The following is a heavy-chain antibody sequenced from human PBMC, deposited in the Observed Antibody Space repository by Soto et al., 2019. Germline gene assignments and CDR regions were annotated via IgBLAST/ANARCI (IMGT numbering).Heavy chain of an antibody. Sequence: QVQLVQSGAEVKKPGSSVKVSCKASGGNFTSSAISWVRQAPGQGLEFMGGIVPLFGTTNYAHKFRGRVTITADESTSTVYMELSSLTSEDTAVYYCAKASGRSWYNWFDPWGQGTLVTVS. CDR2: IVPLFGTT. D-gene: IGHD6-13*01. J-gene: IGHJ5*02. CDR1: GGNFTSSA. V-gene: IGHV1-69*01. CDR3: AKASGRSWYNWFDP.